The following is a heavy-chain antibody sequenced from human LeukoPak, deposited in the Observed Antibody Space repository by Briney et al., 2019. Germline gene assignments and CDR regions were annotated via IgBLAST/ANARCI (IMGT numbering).Heavy chain of an antibody. J-gene: IGHJ4*02. CDR2: INHSGST. D-gene: IGHD4-17*01. CDR3: ARAKYGDAFDY. V-gene: IGHV4-34*01. CDR1: GFTFSNYA. Sequence: GSLRLSCAASGFTFSNYAMSWVRQPPGKGLEWIGEINHSGSTNYNPSLKSRVTISVDTSKNQFSLKLSSVTAADTAVYYCARAKYGDAFDYWGQGTLVTVSS.